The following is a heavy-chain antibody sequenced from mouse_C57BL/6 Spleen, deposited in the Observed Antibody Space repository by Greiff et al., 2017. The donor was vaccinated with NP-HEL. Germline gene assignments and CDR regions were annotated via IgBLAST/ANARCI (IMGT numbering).Heavy chain of an antibody. Sequence: QVQLQQSGPELVKPGASVKISCKASGYAFSSSWMNWVKQRPGKGLEWIGRIYPGDGDTNYNGKFKGKATLTADKSSSTAYMQLSSLTSEDSAVYFCARGNYPGVAYWGQGTLVTVSA. CDR2: IYPGDGDT. V-gene: IGHV1-82*01. D-gene: IGHD1-1*02. CDR1: GYAFSSSW. CDR3: ARGNYPGVAY. J-gene: IGHJ3*01.